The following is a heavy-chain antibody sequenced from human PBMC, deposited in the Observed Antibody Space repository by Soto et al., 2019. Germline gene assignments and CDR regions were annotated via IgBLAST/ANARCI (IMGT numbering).Heavy chain of an antibody. D-gene: IGHD3-3*01. CDR3: ATITISRPYYYYGMDV. CDR1: GGSISSYY. J-gene: IGHJ6*02. V-gene: IGHV4-59*01. Sequence: SETLSLTCTVSGGSISSYYWSWIRQPPGKGLEWIGYIYYSGSTNYNPSLKSRVTISVDTSKNQFSLKLSSVTAADTAVYYCATITISRPYYYYGMDVWGQGTTVTVSS. CDR2: IYYSGST.